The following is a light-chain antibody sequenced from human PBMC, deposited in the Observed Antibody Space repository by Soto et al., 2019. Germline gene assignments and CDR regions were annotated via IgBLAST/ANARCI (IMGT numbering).Light chain of an antibody. V-gene: IGLV8-61*01. Sequence: QTVVTQEPSFSVSPGRTVTLTCGLSSGSVSTSYFPSWYQQTPGQAPRSLIYNTNIRSSGVPDRFSGSILGNKAALTITGAQADDESDYYCVLYMGSGISVFGGGTKVTVL. CDR1: SGSVSTSYF. J-gene: IGLJ3*02. CDR2: NTN. CDR3: VLYMGSGISV.